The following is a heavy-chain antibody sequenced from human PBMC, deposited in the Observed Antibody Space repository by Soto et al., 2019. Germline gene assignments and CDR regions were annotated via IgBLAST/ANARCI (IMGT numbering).Heavy chain of an antibody. Sequence: ASVKVSCKASGYTFSSYGINWVRQAPGQGLEWLGWISPYDGYTNYAQILQGRVSMTTDTSTKTAYMEVRSLRSDDTAVYYCARGGYYDSSGSRNYFYYGMNVWGQGTTVTVS. CDR1: GYTFSSYG. CDR2: ISPYDGYT. J-gene: IGHJ6*02. CDR3: ARGGYYDSSGSRNYFYYGMNV. D-gene: IGHD3-22*01. V-gene: IGHV1-18*01.